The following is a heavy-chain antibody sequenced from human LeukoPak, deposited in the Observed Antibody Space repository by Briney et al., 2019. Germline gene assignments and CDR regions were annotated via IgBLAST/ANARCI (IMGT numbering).Heavy chain of an antibody. CDR3: ASEGYGGNSDAFDS. Sequence: GGSLRLSCAASGFIFSNYDIHWVRQAPGKGLEWVANIKQDGSEKYYVDSVKGRFTISRDNAKNSLYLQMNSLRAEDTAVYYCASEGYGGNSDAFDSWGQGTMVTVSS. V-gene: IGHV3-7*01. CDR1: GFIFSNYD. CDR2: IKQDGSEK. J-gene: IGHJ3*02. D-gene: IGHD4-23*01.